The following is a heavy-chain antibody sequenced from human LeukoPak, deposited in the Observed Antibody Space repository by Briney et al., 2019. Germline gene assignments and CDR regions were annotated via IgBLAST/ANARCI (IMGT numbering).Heavy chain of an antibody. V-gene: IGHV1-2*02. D-gene: IGHD3-22*01. Sequence: ASVKVSCKASGYTFTGYYMHWVRQAPGQGLEWMGWINPNSGGTNYAQKFQGRVTMTRDTSISTAYMELSRLRSDDTAVYYCAGVPNYYDSSGYDGIDYWGQGTLVTVSS. J-gene: IGHJ4*02. CDR2: INPNSGGT. CDR1: GYTFTGYY. CDR3: AGVPNYYDSSGYDGIDY.